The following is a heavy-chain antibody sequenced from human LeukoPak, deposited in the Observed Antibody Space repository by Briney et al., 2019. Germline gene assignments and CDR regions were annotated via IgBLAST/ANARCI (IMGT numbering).Heavy chain of an antibody. J-gene: IGHJ5*02. CDR2: ISSSSSYI. V-gene: IGHV3-21*01. D-gene: IGHD2-15*01. Sequence: GGSLRLSWAASGFTFSSYSMNWVRQAPGKGLEWVSSISSSSSYIYYADSVKGRFTISRDNAKNSLYLQMNSLRAEDTAVYYCARDRSVNWFDPWGQGTLVTVSS. CDR1: GFTFSSYS. CDR3: ARDRSVNWFDP.